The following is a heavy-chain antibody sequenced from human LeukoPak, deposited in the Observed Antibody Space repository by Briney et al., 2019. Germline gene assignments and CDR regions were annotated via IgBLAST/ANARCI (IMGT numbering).Heavy chain of an antibody. D-gene: IGHD3-22*01. V-gene: IGHV1-2*02. CDR2: INPNSGGT. CDR1: GYTFTGYY. CDR3: ARGSYSSGSNPPFDY. Sequence: ASVKVSCKASGYTFTGYYMHWVRQAPGQGLEWMGWINPNSGGTNYAQKFQGRVTMTRDTSISTAYMELSRLRSDDTAVYYCARGSYSSGSNPPFDYWGQGTLVTVSS. J-gene: IGHJ4*02.